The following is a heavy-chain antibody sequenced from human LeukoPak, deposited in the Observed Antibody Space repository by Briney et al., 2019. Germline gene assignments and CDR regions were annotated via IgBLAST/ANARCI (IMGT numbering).Heavy chain of an antibody. CDR3: ASFSYYDFCSGYSWFDP. V-gene: IGHV1-69*13. CDR2: IIPIFGTA. J-gene: IGHJ5*02. D-gene: IGHD3-3*01. CDR1: GGTFSSYA. Sequence: GASVKVSCKASGGTFSSYAISWVRQAPGQGLEWMGGIIPIFGTANYAQKFQGRVTITADESTSTAYMELSSLRSEDTAAYYCASFSYYDFCSGYSWFDPWGQGTLVTVSS.